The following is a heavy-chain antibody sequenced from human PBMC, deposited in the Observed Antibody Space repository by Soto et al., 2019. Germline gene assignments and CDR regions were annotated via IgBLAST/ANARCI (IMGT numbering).Heavy chain of an antibody. CDR3: ARTYDSNGYANEFDS. V-gene: IGHV4-59*12. CDR1: GRSITSYY. CDR2: IYDNVIT. J-gene: IGHJ4*02. Sequence: QVVLQESGPGLVKPSETLSLTCSVSGRSITSYYWSWVRQPPGKGLEWIGYIYDNVITSQNHSLKSRVTISADTSQNQFSLKLTSVTGADTAVYYCARTYDSNGYANEFDSWGQGILVTVTS. D-gene: IGHD3-22*01.